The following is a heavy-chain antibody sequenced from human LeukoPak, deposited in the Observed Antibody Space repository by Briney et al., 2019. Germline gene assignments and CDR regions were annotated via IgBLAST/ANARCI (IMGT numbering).Heavy chain of an antibody. CDR3: ARVLGNYYDNYYYYMDV. D-gene: IGHD3-22*01. Sequence: ASVKVSCKASGGTFSSYAISWVRQAPGQGLEWMGGIIPIFGTANYAQKFQGRVTITADKSTSTAYMELSSLRSEDTAVYYCARVLGNYYDNYYYYMDVWGKGTTVTVSS. V-gene: IGHV1-69*06. J-gene: IGHJ6*03. CDR2: IIPIFGTA. CDR1: GGTFSSYA.